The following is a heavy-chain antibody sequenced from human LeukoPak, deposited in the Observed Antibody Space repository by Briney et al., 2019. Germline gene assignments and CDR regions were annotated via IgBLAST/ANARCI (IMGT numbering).Heavy chain of an antibody. CDR3: ARGIAAAGDYYGMDV. Sequence: PSETLSLTCTVSGDSISSTAYYWGWSRQPPGKGLEWLGMIHFSGTIYNNPSLKSRVTISVDTSKNQFSLKLSSVTAADTAVYYCARGIAAAGDYYGMDVWGQGTTVTVSS. V-gene: IGHV4-39*07. CDR2: IHFSGTI. D-gene: IGHD6-13*01. J-gene: IGHJ6*02. CDR1: GDSISSTAYY.